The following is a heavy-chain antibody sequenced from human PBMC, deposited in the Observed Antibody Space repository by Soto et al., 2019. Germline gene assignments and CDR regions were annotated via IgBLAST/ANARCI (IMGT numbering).Heavy chain of an antibody. CDR2: IFSGST. J-gene: IGHJ5*01. D-gene: IGHD6-13*01. V-gene: IGHV4-39*01. Sequence: SETLSLTCTGSGGSISRRSSYWAWIRQPPGKALEWVGTIFSGSTYHNPSLKSRVTMSVDTSKNQFSLKLTSVAAADTGTYYCATTRGIALARRFDYWG. CDR3: ATTRGIALARRFDY. CDR1: GGSISRRSSY.